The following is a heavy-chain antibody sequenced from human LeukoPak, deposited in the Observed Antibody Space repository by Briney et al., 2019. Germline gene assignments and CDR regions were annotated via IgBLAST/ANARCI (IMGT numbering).Heavy chain of an antibody. CDR1: GFTISSSW. J-gene: IGHJ4*02. Sequence: PGGSLRLSCEGSGFTISSSWMNWVRQAPGKGLEWVSTISGGGDRIYYAASVKGRFTISRDNSKNTLYLQMNSPRAEDTAVYYCAKAPRTVRFGDRHKGMFDYWGQGTLVTVSS. CDR2: ISGGGDRI. D-gene: IGHD3-10*01. CDR3: AKAPRTVRFGDRHKGMFDY. V-gene: IGHV3-23*01.